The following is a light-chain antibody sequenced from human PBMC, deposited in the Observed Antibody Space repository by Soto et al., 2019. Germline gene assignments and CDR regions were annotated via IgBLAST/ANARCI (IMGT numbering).Light chain of an antibody. J-gene: IGLJ3*02. CDR2: SNN. V-gene: IGLV1-44*01. CDR1: TSNIGSNT. CDR3: AAWDDSLNGWV. Sequence: VLTQPPSASGTPGQRVTISCSGSTSNIGSNTVNWYQQLPGTAPKLLIYSNNQRPSGVPDRFSGSKSGTSASLAISGLQSEDEADYYCAAWDDSLNGWVFGGGTKVTVL.